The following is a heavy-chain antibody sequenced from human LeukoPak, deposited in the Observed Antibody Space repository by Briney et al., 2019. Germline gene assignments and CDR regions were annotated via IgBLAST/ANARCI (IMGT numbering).Heavy chain of an antibody. V-gene: IGHV3-30*04. CDR3: ARDDNPYCSRTSCYPPGGYFQH. D-gene: IGHD2-2*01. CDR2: ISYDGSNK. J-gene: IGHJ1*01. CDR1: GFTFSSYA. Sequence: GRSLRLSCAASGFTFSSYAMHWVRQAPGKGLEWVAVISYDGSNKYYADSVKGRFTISRDNSKNTLYLQMNSLRAEDTAVYYCARDDNPYCSRTSCYPPGGYFQHWGQGTLVTVSS.